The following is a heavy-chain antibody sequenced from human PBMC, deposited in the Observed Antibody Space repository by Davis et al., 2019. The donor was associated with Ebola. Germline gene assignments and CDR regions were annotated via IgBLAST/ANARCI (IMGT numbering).Heavy chain of an antibody. CDR3: ARRQGYGDDELDY. V-gene: IGHV1-18*01. Sequence: AASVTVSCKASGYAFTTYGISWVRQAPGQGLEWMGWISAYNLKTKYAQKVQGRVTLTADTSTDTAYMELRSLRTDDTAVYYCARRQGYGDDELDYWGQGTLVTVSS. J-gene: IGHJ4*02. CDR2: ISAYNLKT. CDR1: GYAFTTYG. D-gene: IGHD4/OR15-4a*01.